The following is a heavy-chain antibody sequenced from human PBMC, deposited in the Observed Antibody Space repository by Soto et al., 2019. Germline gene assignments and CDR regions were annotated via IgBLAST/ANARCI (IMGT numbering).Heavy chain of an antibody. CDR1: GGSISSSSYY. CDR2: IYYSGST. Sequence: QLQLQESGPGLVKPSETLSLTCTVSGGSISSSSYYWGWIRQPPGKGLEWIGSIYYSGSTYYNPSLKSRVTISVDTSKNQFSLKLSSVTAADTAVYYCARARQAAADMSYYFDYWGQGTLVTVSS. J-gene: IGHJ4*02. CDR3: ARARQAAADMSYYFDY. D-gene: IGHD6-13*01. V-gene: IGHV4-39*01.